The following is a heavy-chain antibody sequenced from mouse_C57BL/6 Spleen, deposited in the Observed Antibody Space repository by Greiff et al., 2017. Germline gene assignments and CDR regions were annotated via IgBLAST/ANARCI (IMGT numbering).Heavy chain of an antibody. CDR2: INPGSGGT. CDR3: ARGYEYDYGDY. CDR1: GYAFTNYL. D-gene: IGHD2-4*01. J-gene: IGHJ2*01. V-gene: IGHV1-54*01. Sequence: QVQLQQSGAELVRPGTSVKVSCKASGYAFTNYLIEWVKQRPGQGLEWIGVINPGSGGTNYNEKFKGKATLTADKSSSPAYMMLSSLTSEDSAVYFCARGYEYDYGDYWGQGTTLTVSS.